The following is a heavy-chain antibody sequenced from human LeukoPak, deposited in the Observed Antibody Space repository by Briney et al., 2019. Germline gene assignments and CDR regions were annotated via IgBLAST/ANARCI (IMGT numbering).Heavy chain of an antibody. V-gene: IGHV3-23*01. J-gene: IGHJ4*02. CDR2: IIGNGDST. CDR1: GFTFSNYV. CDR3: AKGSKGTYDY. Sequence: PGGSLRLSCVASGFTFSNYVMAWVRQAPGKGLEYVSSIIGNGDSTYYADSVKGRFTISRDNSKHTLYLQMNSLRAEDTAIYYCAKGSKGTYDYWGQGTLVTVSS.